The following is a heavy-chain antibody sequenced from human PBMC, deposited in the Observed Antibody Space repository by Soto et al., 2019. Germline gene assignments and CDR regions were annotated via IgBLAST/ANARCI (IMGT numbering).Heavy chain of an antibody. Sequence: QMAQSGAEVRKPGSSVKVSCKPSGGSLTSYPMAWVRQAPGQGFEWMGGIIPIHGTTEYAQKFQGRVTITADESTNRATLELTDLTSEDTSVYYCARGWGLVSWGQGTLVTVSS. CDR1: GGSLTSYP. V-gene: IGHV1-69*01. CDR2: IIPIHGTT. CDR3: ARGWGLVS. J-gene: IGHJ4*02. D-gene: IGHD3-16*01.